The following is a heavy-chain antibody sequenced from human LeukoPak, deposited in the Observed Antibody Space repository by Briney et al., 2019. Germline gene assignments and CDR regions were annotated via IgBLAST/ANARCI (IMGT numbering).Heavy chain of an antibody. V-gene: IGHV3-64*01. Sequence: GGSLRLSCAASGFTFSSYAMHWVRQAPGKGLEYVSAISSNGGSTYYANSVKGRFTISRDSSKNTLYLQMGSLRAEDMAVYYCARDRGIVVVPAAIDYWGQGTLVTVSS. CDR2: ISSNGGST. CDR3: ARDRGIVVVPAAIDY. CDR1: GFTFSSYA. J-gene: IGHJ4*02. D-gene: IGHD2-2*01.